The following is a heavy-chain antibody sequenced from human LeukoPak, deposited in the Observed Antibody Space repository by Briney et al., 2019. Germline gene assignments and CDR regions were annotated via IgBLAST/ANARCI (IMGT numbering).Heavy chain of an antibody. CDR3: ARDRSSGFDY. CDR2: IYYSGST. J-gene: IGHJ4*02. D-gene: IGHD6-19*01. V-gene: IGHV4-59*01. CDR1: GGSTSSYY. Sequence: SETLSLTCTVSGGSTSSYYWSWIRQPPGKGLEWIGYIYYSGSTNYSPSLKSRVTISVDKSKNQFSLKLSSVTAADTAVYYCARDRSSGFDYWGQGTLVTVSS.